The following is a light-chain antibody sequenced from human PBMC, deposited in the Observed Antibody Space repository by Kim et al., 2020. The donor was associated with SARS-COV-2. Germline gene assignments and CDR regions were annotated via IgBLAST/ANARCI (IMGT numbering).Light chain of an antibody. CDR2: GNS. Sequence: LTNACNGSSSKIGAGYGLHWYQQLPGTAPKLLIYGNSNRPSGVPDRFSGSKSGTSASLAITGLQAEDEADYYCQSYDSSLSGYVFGTGTKVTVL. CDR1: SSKIGAGYG. V-gene: IGLV1-40*01. CDR3: QSYDSSLSGYV. J-gene: IGLJ1*01.